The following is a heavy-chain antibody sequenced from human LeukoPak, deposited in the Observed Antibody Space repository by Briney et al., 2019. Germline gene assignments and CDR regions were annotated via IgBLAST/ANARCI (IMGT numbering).Heavy chain of an antibody. D-gene: IGHD6-6*01. Sequence: GASVKVSCKASGGTFSSYAISWVRQAPGQGLEWMGWISAYNGNTNYAQKLQGRVTMTTDTSTSTAYMELRSLRSDDTAVYYCAREGTSSSSSLDYFDYWGQGTLVTVST. J-gene: IGHJ4*02. CDR1: GGTFSSYA. CDR3: AREGTSSSSSLDYFDY. V-gene: IGHV1-18*01. CDR2: ISAYNGNT.